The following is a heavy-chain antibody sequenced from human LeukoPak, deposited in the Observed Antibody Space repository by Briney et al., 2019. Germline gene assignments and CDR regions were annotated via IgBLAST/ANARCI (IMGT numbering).Heavy chain of an antibody. CDR2: ISWNSGSL. Sequence: PGGYLRFSGAASGFTFDDYAMHWVRQAPGKGLKWVSGISWNSGSLGYADSVKGRFTISRDNAKNSLYLQMNSLRAEDTALYYYAKDKGHGYSYGNFDYWGQGTLVTVAS. CDR1: GFTFDDYA. D-gene: IGHD5-18*01. CDR3: AKDKGHGYSYGNFDY. V-gene: IGHV3-9*01. J-gene: IGHJ4*02.